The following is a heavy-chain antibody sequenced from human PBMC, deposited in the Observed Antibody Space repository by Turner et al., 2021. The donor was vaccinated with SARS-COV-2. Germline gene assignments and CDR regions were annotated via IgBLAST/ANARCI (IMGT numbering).Heavy chain of an antibody. CDR2: IYYSGST. V-gene: IGHV4-31*03. CDR1: RGYIRSGAYY. J-gene: IGHJ4*02. D-gene: IGHD3-9*01. CDR3: ARAGTDWLQYYYFDY. Sequence: QVQLQESGPGLVQPSQALSLIRPFTRGYIRSGAYYWSWIRQHPGKGLKWIGYIYYSGSTYYNPSLKSRVTISVDTSKNQFSLKLSSVTAADTAVYYCARAGTDWLQYYYFDYWGQGTLVTFSS.